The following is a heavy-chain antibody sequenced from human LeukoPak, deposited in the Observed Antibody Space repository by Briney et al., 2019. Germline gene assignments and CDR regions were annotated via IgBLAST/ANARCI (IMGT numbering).Heavy chain of an antibody. Sequence: GGSLRLSCAASGFTFSSYAMSWVRQAPGKGLEWISAISGSGGSPYYADSVKGRFTISRDNSKNTLYLQMNSLRAEDTAVYYCARLSSFAFDIWGQGTMVTVSS. CDR3: ARLSSFAFDI. CDR2: ISGSGGSP. J-gene: IGHJ3*02. V-gene: IGHV3-23*01. CDR1: GFTFSSYA. D-gene: IGHD3-16*02.